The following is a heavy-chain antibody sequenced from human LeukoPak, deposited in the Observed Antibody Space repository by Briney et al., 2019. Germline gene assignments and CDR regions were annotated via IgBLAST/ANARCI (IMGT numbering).Heavy chain of an antibody. CDR2: IWYDGSNK. CDR3: ARDYGPYSGSTFDY. Sequence: GGSLRLSCAASGFTFSSYAMHWVRQAPGKGLEWVAVIWYDGSNKYYADSVKGRFTISRDNSKNTLYLQMNSLRADDTAVYYCARDYGPYSGSTFDYWGQGTLVTVSS. V-gene: IGHV3-33*08. CDR1: GFTFSSYA. J-gene: IGHJ4*02. D-gene: IGHD1-26*01.